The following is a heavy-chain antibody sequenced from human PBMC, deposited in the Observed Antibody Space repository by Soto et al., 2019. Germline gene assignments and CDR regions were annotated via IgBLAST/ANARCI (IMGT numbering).Heavy chain of an antibody. CDR1: GFSLSSARVG. V-gene: IGHV2-5*02. CDR3: AHIMITFGGVIALDAFYF. CDR2: IYWDDDK. Sequence: QITLKESGPALVNPTQTLTLTCTFSGFSLSSARVGVGWIRQPPGKALEWIAIIYWDDDKRYSPSLQSRLAITKDTSKNQVVLTMTNLDPVDTATYYCAHIMITFGGVIALDAFYFWGQGTMVTVSS. J-gene: IGHJ3*01. D-gene: IGHD3-16*02.